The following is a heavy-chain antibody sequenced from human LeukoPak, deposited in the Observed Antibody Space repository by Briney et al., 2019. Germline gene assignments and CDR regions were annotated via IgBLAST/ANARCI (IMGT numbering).Heavy chain of an antibody. V-gene: IGHV4-59*01. CDR2: IYYSGST. D-gene: IGHD3-9*01. J-gene: IGHJ4*02. CDR1: GGSISSYY. Sequence: SETLSLTCTVSGGSISSYYWSWIRQPPGKGLEWIGYIYYSGSTNYNPSLESRVTISVDTSKNQFSLKLSSVTAADTAVYYCARHPYYDILTFFDYWGQGTLVTVSS. CDR3: ARHPYYDILTFFDY.